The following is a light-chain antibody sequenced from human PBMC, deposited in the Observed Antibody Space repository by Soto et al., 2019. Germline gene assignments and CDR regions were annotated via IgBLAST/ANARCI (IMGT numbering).Light chain of an antibody. CDR3: QQYGSQGT. CDR1: QSVSSRY. J-gene: IGKJ1*01. CDR2: GAS. V-gene: IGKV3-20*01. Sequence: EIVLTQSPGTLSLSPGERATLSCRASQSVSSRYLAWYQLKLGQAPRLLIYGASSRATGIPDRFSGSGSGTEFTLTISRLEPEAGAVYLCQQYGSQGTFAQGTTV.